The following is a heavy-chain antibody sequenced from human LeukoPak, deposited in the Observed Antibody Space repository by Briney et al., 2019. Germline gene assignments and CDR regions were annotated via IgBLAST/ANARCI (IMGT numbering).Heavy chain of an antibody. Sequence: TSETLSLTCAVYGGSFSGYYWSWIRQPPGKGLEWIGEINHSGSTNYNPSLKSRVTISVDTSKNQFSLKLSSVTAADTAVYYCARDEGVEVVRGVITRNDYWGQGTLVTVSS. CDR1: GGSFSGYY. V-gene: IGHV4-34*01. CDR3: ARDEGVEVVRGVITRNDY. D-gene: IGHD3-10*01. J-gene: IGHJ4*02. CDR2: INHSGST.